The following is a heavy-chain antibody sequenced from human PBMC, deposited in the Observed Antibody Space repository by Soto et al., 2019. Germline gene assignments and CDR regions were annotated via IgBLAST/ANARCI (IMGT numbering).Heavy chain of an antibody. CDR2: IWYDGSNK. D-gene: IGHD6-19*01. V-gene: IGHV3-33*01. J-gene: IGHJ4*02. CDR3: ARDWHSGGIAVACSYHY. Sequence: QVKLVASGGGVVQPGRSLRLSCAASEFTFSSYGMHWVRQAPGKGLEWVSVIWYDGSNKYYADSVKGQFTITRDNSKSTLYLQMNSLRAEYTAVDYCARDWHSGGIAVACSYHYYGQGTLVTVSS. CDR1: EFTFSSYG.